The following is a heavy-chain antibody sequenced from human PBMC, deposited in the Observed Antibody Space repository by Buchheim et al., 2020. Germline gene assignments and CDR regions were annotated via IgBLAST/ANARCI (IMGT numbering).Heavy chain of an antibody. D-gene: IGHD3-10*01. CDR1: GFTFSDYY. Sequence: QVQLVESGGGLVKPGGSLRLSCAASGFTFSDYYMAWIRQAPGKGPEWVSSIGYNDRSTTYADSVKGRFTISRDNAKKSLFLQMNNLRSEDTAVYYCAREYYYTMDVWGRGTT. CDR2: IGYNDRST. CDR3: AREYYYTMDV. J-gene: IGHJ6*02. V-gene: IGHV3-11*06.